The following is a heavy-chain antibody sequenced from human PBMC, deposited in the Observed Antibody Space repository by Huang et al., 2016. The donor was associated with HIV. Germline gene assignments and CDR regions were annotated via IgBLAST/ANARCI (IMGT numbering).Heavy chain of an antibody. V-gene: IGHV1-69*13. CDR1: GGTFSSYA. CDR3: ARARGYYDSSVSYYFDY. J-gene: IGHJ4*02. CDR2: IIPSFGTA. Sequence: QVQLVQSGAEVKKPGSSVKVSCKASGGTFSSYAISWVQQAPGQGLEWMGGIIPSFGTANYEHKFQGRGTITADESTSTAYMELSSLRSEDTAVYYCARARGYYDSSVSYYFDYWGQGTLVTVSS. D-gene: IGHD3-22*01.